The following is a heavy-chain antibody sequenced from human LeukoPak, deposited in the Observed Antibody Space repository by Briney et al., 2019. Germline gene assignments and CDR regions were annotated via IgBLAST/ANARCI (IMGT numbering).Heavy chain of an antibody. D-gene: IGHD5-12*01. J-gene: IGHJ4*02. Sequence: ASVKVSCKASGYTLTSYDINWVRQATGQGLEWMGWMNPNSGNTGYAQKFQGRVTMTRNTSISTAYMELSSLRSEDTAVYYCARVLRGYSGYDHGDYWGQGTLVTVSS. CDR1: GYTLTSYD. V-gene: IGHV1-8*01. CDR3: ARVLRGYSGYDHGDY. CDR2: MNPNSGNT.